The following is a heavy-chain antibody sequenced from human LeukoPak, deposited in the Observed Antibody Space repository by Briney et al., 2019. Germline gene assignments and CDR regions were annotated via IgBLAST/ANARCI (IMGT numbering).Heavy chain of an antibody. V-gene: IGHV3-48*01. Sequence: GGSLRLSCVASGFTLSSHNINWVRQAPGKGLEWVSHISSSGSITYYGDSVKGRITISRDNAKNSVSLYMNSLRAEDSAVYFCARGGGLDVWGQGATVTVSS. D-gene: IGHD3-16*01. CDR3: ARGGGLDV. CDR2: ISSSGSIT. J-gene: IGHJ6*02. CDR1: GFTLSSHN.